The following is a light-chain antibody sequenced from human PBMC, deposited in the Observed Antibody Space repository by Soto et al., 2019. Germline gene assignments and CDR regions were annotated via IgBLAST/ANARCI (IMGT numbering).Light chain of an antibody. CDR3: NSYTSSNTYV. CDR1: SSDVGAYNY. Sequence: QSALTQPPSASGSPGQSVTISCTGTSSDVGAYNYVSWYQQHPGKAPKLLIYEVSKRPPGVPDRFPGSKSGNTASLTVAGLQAEDEADYYCNSYTSSNTYVFGSGTKVNVL. V-gene: IGLV2-8*01. J-gene: IGLJ1*01. CDR2: EVS.